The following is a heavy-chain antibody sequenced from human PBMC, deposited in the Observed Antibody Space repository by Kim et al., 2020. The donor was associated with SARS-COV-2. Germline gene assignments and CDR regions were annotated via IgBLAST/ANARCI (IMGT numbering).Heavy chain of an antibody. V-gene: IGHV3-21*01. J-gene: IGHJ6*02. Sequence: GGSLRLSCAASGFTFSSYSMNWVRQAPGKGLEWVSSISSSSSYIYYADSVKGRFTISRDNAKNSLYLQMNSLRAEDTAVYYCAAIVATIGYYYYGMDVWGQGTTVTVSS. CDR1: GFTFSSYS. CDR2: ISSSSSYI. CDR3: AAIVATIGYYYYGMDV. D-gene: IGHD5-12*01.